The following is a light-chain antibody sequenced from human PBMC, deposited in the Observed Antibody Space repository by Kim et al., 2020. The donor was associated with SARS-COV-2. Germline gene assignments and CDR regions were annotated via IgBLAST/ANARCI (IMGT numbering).Light chain of an antibody. CDR1: GLRSYY. CDR2: GKN. CDR3: NSRDSSGNHLV. J-gene: IGLJ3*02. V-gene: IGLV3-19*01. Sequence: ALGQTVRITCHRDGLRSYYESWYQQKPGEAPVLVIYGKNNRPSGIPDRFSGSSSGNTASLTITGAQAEDEADYYCNSRDSSGNHLVFGGGTQLTVL.